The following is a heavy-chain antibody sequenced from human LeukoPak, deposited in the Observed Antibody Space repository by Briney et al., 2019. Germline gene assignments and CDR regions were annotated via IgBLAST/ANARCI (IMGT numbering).Heavy chain of an antibody. V-gene: IGHV1-2*06. CDR1: GYTFTGYY. CDR2: TNPNNGGT. CDR3: AQVIDSSIWRGFFDY. D-gene: IGHD3-22*01. Sequence: EASVKVSCKASGYTFTGYYMHWVRQAPGQGLEWMGRTNPNNGGTNYAQKFQGRVTMTRDTSISTDYMELSRLRSDDTAVYYCAQVIDSSIWRGFFDYWGQGTLVTVSS. J-gene: IGHJ4*02.